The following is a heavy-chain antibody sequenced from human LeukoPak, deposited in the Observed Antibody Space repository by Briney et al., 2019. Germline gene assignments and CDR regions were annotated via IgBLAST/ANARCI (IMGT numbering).Heavy chain of an antibody. CDR1: GGSFSGYY. CDR2: INHSGST. J-gene: IGHJ4*02. CDR3: ARRRRGYSLYYFDY. D-gene: IGHD5-18*01. Sequence: SETLSLTCAVYGGSFSGYYWSWIRQPPGKGLEWIGEINHSGSTNYNPSLKSRVTISVDTSKNQFSLKLSSVTAADTAVCYCARRRRGYSLYYFDYWGQGTLVTVSS. V-gene: IGHV4-34*01.